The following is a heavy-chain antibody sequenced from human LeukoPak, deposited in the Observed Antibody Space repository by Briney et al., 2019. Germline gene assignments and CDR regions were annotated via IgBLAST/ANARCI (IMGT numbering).Heavy chain of an antibody. D-gene: IGHD6-13*01. J-gene: IGHJ4*02. Sequence: GESLKISCNTSGYXFTDYWICWVRQMPGKGLEWMGIIYPGDSDTRYNPSFQGQVTISADRSISTAYLQWSSLKASDTAMYYCARPSSSWESDCWGQGTLVTVS. V-gene: IGHV5-51*01. CDR2: IYPGDSDT. CDR3: ARPSSSWESDC. CDR1: GYXFTDYW.